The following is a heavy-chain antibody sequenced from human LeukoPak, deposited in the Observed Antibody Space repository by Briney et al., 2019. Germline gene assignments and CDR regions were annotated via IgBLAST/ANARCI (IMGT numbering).Heavy chain of an antibody. D-gene: IGHD4-17*01. J-gene: IGHJ4*02. CDR2: INHSGST. CDR3: ARGIRLGDYRDPHFDY. Sequence: SETLSLTCAVYGGSFSGYYWSWIRQPPGKGLEWIGEINHSGSTNYSPSLKSRVTISVDTSKNQFSLKLSSVTAADTAVYYCARGIRLGDYRDPHFDYWGQGTLVTVSS. CDR1: GGSFSGYY. V-gene: IGHV4-34*01.